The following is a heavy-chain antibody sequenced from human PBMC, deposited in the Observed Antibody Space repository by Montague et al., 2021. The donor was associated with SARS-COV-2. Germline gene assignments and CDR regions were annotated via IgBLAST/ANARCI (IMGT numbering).Heavy chain of an antibody. J-gene: IGHJ4*02. Sequence: SLRLSCAASTFTVNNNYMSWVRQAPGKGLEWVSVIYAGGSTYYSASFGGSFTISRDISKNTLLLQMNSLRAEDTALYYCARVRNSWAYYFDYWGQGTLVTVSS. D-gene: IGHD6-13*01. V-gene: IGHV3-66*01. CDR1: TFTVNNNY. CDR2: IYAGGST. CDR3: ARVRNSWAYYFDY.